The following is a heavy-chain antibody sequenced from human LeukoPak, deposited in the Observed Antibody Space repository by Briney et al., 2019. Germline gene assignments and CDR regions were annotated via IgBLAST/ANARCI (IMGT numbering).Heavy chain of an antibody. Sequence: GGSLRLSCAASGFTFSSYNMNWVRQAPGKGLEWVSYISSSSSTIYYADSVKGRFTISRDNSKNTLYLQMNSLRAEDTAVYYCAKDFNWFDPWGQGTLVTVSS. CDR3: AKDFNWFDP. CDR1: GFTFSSYN. J-gene: IGHJ5*02. CDR2: ISSSSSTI. V-gene: IGHV3-48*01.